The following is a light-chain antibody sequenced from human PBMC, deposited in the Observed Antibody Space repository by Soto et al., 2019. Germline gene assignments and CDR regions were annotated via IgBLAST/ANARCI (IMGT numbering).Light chain of an antibody. Sequence: QSVLTQPASVSGSPGQSIAISCTGTSSDVGGYSYVSWYQQQPGKAPKLVISDVSNRPSGVSDRFSGSKSGNTASLTISGLQTEDEADYYCASYTTGSTYVFGTGTRSPS. J-gene: IGLJ1*01. CDR3: ASYTTGSTYV. V-gene: IGLV2-14*01. CDR1: SSDVGGYSY. CDR2: DVS.